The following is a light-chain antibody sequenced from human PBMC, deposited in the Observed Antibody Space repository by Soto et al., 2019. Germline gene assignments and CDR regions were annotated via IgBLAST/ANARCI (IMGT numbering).Light chain of an antibody. V-gene: IGLV2-14*01. CDR2: EVT. J-gene: IGLJ3*02. CDR1: SSDIGAYNP. Sequence: QSALTQPASVTGSPGQSITICCTGTSSDIGAYNPVYWYQQYPDEAPTLMIYEVTNRTSGDSSCFSGSKSGHKASLTITGLEAEDAGDYYCSSYTSTDSAVVGGGTKVTVL. CDR3: SSYTSTDSAV.